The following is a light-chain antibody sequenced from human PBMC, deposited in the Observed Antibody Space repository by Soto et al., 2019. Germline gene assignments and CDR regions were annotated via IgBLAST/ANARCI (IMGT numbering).Light chain of an antibody. Sequence: DIKMTQSPSTLSASVGDRVTITCRASQSISSWLAWYQQKPGKAPNLLIYKASSLESGVPSRFSGSGSGTEFTLTISSLQSDDFATYYCQQYNSYWTFGQGTKVEIK. CDR2: KAS. CDR1: QSISSW. V-gene: IGKV1-5*03. CDR3: QQYNSYWT. J-gene: IGKJ1*01.